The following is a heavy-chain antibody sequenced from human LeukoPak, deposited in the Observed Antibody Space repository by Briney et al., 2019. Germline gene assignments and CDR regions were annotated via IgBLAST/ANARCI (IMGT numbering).Heavy chain of an antibody. V-gene: IGHV3-11*05. J-gene: IGHJ6*02. CDR1: GFTFSDFY. CDR2: ISPTGSYA. CDR3: ARGHYGMDV. Sequence: AGGSLRLSCAASGFTFSDFYMTWIRQAPGEGLEWVSYISPTGSYANYADSVRGRFTISRDNAKNSLYLQMNSLRADDTAVYYCARGHYGMDVWGQGTTVTVSS.